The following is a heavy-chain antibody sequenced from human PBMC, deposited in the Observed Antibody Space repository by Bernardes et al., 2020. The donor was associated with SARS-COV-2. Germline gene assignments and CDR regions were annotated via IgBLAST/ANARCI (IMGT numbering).Heavy chain of an antibody. CDR3: ARDGFSYYYDSSGYFCAFDI. Sequence: GGSLRLSCAASGFTFSSYWMHWVRQAPGKGLVWVSRINSDGSSTSYADSVKGRFTISRDNAKNTLYLQMNSLRAEDTAVYYCARDGFSYYYDSSGYFCAFDIWGQGTMVTVSS. CDR1: GFTFSSYW. CDR2: INSDGSST. D-gene: IGHD3-22*01. V-gene: IGHV3-74*01. J-gene: IGHJ3*02.